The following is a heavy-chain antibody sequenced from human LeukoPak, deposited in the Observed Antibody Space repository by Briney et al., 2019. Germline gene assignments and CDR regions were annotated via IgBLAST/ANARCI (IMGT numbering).Heavy chain of an antibody. CDR1: GGSISSYY. CDR3: AREVKVGNTGYYFDY. V-gene: IGHV4-59*01. D-gene: IGHD2/OR15-2a*01. CDR2: IYYSGST. Sequence: SETLSLTCTVSGGSISSYYWSWIRQAPGKGLECIRYIYYSGSTNYNPSLKSRVTISVDTSRNQFSLKLSSVTAADTAVYYCAREVKVGNTGYYFDYWGQGTLVTVSS. J-gene: IGHJ4*02.